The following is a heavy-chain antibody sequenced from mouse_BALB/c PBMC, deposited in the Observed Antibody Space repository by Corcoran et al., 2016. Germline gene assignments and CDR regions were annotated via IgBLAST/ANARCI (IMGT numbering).Heavy chain of an antibody. CDR3: ARSGYYGNYIFDY. V-gene: IGHV8-12*01. Sequence: QVTLKESGPGILQPSQTLSLTCSFSGFSLSTSGMGVSWIRQPSGKGLEGLAHIYWDDDKRYNPSLKSRLTISKDTSRNQVFLKITSVDTAETATYYWARSGYYGNYIFDYWGQGATLTVSS. CDR2: IYWDDDK. J-gene: IGHJ2*01. D-gene: IGHD2-1*01. CDR1: GFSLSTSGMG.